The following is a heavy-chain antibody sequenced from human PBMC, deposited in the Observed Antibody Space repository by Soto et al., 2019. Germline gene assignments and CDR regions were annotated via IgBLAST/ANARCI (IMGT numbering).Heavy chain of an antibody. J-gene: IGHJ4*02. D-gene: IGHD2-2*02. Sequence: QLHLLESGPGLVKPSETLSLTCTVSGGSISSTSYYWGWIRQPPGKGLEYIGSMYYTGSTYYNPSLKSRVTISVDTSKNQFSLKLNSMTAADTAVYYCARPALPATILSPFDCWGQGILVTVSS. CDR3: ARPALPATILSPFDC. CDR1: GGSISSTSYY. V-gene: IGHV4-39*01. CDR2: MYYTGST.